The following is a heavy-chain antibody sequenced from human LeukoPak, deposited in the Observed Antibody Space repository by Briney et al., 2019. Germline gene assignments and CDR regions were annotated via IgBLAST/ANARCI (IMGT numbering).Heavy chain of an antibody. CDR3: ARGRPYSGGYHLDY. D-gene: IGHD1-26*01. CDR2: IYYSGST. V-gene: IGHV4-39*01. J-gene: IGHJ4*02. Sequence: SEILSLTCTISGDSTSSDRYYGGWVRQPPGKGLEWIGNIYYSGSTYYNPSLKSRVTMSVDTSKNQFFLKLNSVTAADTAVYYCARGRPYSGGYHLDYWGQGTLVTVSP. CDR1: GDSTSSDRYY.